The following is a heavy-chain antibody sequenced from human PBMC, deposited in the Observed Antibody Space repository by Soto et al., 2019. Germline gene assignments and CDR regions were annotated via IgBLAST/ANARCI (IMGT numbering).Heavy chain of an antibody. D-gene: IGHD3-22*01. J-gene: IGHJ6*02. CDR2: INHSGST. V-gene: IGHV4-34*01. CDR3: ARSPDSSGYYPRRYYYGMDV. CDR1: GGSFSTYY. Sequence: SETLSLTCAGYGGSFSTYYWSWIRQPPGKGLEWIGEINHSGSTNYNPSLKSRVTISVDTSKNQFSLKLSSVTAADTAVYYCARSPDSSGYYPRRYYYGMDVWGQGTTVIVSS.